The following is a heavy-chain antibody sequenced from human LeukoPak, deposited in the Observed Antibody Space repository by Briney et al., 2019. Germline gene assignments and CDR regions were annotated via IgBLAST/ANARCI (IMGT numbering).Heavy chain of an antibody. J-gene: IGHJ5*02. CDR2: IIPILGIA. CDR1: GGTFSSYA. V-gene: IGHV1-69*04. Sequence: VASVKVSCKASGGTFSSYAISWVRQAPGQGLEWMGRIIPILGIANYAQKFQGRVTITADKSTSTAYMELSSLRSEDTAVYYCARGYGDYGSSGFDPWGQGTLVTVSS. D-gene: IGHD4-17*01. CDR3: ARGYGDYGSSGFDP.